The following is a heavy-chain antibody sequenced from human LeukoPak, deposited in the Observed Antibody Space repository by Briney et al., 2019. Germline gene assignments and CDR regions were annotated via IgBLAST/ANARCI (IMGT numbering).Heavy chain of an antibody. CDR2: IYYSGST. Sequence: PSETLSLTCTVSGGSISSHYWSWIRQPPGKGLEWIGYIYYSGSTYYNPSLKSRVTISVDTSKNQFSLKLSSVTAADTAVYYCARDGSGSYHFDYWGQGTLVTVSS. CDR1: GGSISSHY. D-gene: IGHD3-10*01. J-gene: IGHJ4*02. CDR3: ARDGSGSYHFDY. V-gene: IGHV4-59*11.